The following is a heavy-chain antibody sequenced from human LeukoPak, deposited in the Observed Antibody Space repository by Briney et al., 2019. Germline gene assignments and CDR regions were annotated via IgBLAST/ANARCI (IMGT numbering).Heavy chain of an antibody. CDR2: IIPIFGTA. V-gene: IGHV1-69*13. CDR3: ATSTGNYYDSSKEPGYYYFDY. CDR1: GGTFSSYA. Sequence: GASVKVSCKASGGTFSSYAISWVRQAPGQGLEWMGGIIPIFGTANYAQKFQGRVTITADESTSTAYMELSSLRSEDTAVYYCATSTGNYYDSSKEPGYYYFDYWGQGTLVTVSS. J-gene: IGHJ4*02. D-gene: IGHD3-22*01.